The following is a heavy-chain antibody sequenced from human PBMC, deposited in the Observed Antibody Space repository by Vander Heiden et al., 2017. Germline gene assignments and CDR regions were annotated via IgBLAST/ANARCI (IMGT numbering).Heavy chain of an antibody. CDR2: IIPIFGTA. V-gene: IGHV1-69*01. Sequence: QVQLVQSGAEVKKPGSSVKVSCTAPGGTFSSHAISWVRQAPGQGLEWMGGIIPIFGTANYAQKFQGRVTITADESTSTAYMELSSLRSEDTAVYYCARRNLGRGYSYGYWFDPWGQGTLVTVSS. CDR3: ARRNLGRGYSYGYWFDP. CDR1: GGTFSSHA. D-gene: IGHD5-18*01. J-gene: IGHJ5*02.